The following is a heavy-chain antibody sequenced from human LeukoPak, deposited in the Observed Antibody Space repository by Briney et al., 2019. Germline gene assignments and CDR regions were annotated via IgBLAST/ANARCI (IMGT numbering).Heavy chain of an antibody. CDR1: GYSFTNYY. CDR3: ARDGTWIQSRGAFDI. V-gene: IGHV1-46*01. D-gene: IGHD5-18*01. CDR2: INPSGGST. J-gene: IGHJ3*02. Sequence: GASVKVSCKASGYSFTNYYMHWVRQAPGQGLEWMGIINPSGGSTSYAQKFQGRVTMTRDMSTSTVYMELSSLRSEDTAVYYCARDGTWIQSRGAFDIWGQGTMVTVSS.